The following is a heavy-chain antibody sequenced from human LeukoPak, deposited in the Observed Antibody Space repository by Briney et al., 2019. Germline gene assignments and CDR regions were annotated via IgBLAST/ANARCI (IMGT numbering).Heavy chain of an antibody. D-gene: IGHD6-19*01. Sequence: GGSLRLSCAASEFTFSSYAMSWVRQAPGKGLEWVSAISGSGGSTYYADSVKGRFTISRDNSKNTLYLQMNSLRAEDTAVYYCAKVRYDSSGWFDYWGQGTLVTVSS. CDR3: AKVRYDSSGWFDY. V-gene: IGHV3-23*01. CDR1: EFTFSSYA. CDR2: ISGSGGST. J-gene: IGHJ4*02.